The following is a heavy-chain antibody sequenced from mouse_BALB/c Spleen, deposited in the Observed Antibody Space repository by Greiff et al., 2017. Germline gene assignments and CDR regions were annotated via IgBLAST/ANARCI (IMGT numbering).Heavy chain of an antibody. CDR2: IWAGGST. J-gene: IGHJ4*01. V-gene: IGHV2-9*02. CDR1: GFSLTSYG. CDR3: AREDYGGSCGAMVY. D-gene: IGHD1-1*01. Sequence: QVQLQQSGPGLVAPSQSLSITCTVSGFSLTSYGVHWVRQPPGKGLEWLGVIWAGGSTNYNSALMSRLSISKDNSKSQVFLKMNSLQTDDTAMYYCAREDYGGSCGAMVYWGQGTSVTVSA.